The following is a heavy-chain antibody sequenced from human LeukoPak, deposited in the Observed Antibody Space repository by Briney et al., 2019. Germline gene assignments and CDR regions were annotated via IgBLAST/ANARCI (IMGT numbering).Heavy chain of an antibody. CDR1: GFTFSSYG. CDR2: ISYDGSNK. J-gene: IGHJ6*03. Sequence: GGSLRLSCAASGFTFSSYGMHWVRQAPGKGLEWVAVISYDGSNKYYADSVKGRFTISRDNSKNTLYLQMNSLRAEDTAVYYCAKALYGDYWVYYYYYMDVWGKGTTVTVSS. D-gene: IGHD4-17*01. V-gene: IGHV3-30*18. CDR3: AKALYGDYWVYYYYYMDV.